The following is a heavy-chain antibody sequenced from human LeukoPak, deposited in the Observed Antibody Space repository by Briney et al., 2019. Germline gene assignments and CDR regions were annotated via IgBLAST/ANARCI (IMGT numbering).Heavy chain of an antibody. CDR1: GFTFGDYA. Sequence: GGSLRPSCTASGFTFGDYAMSWVRQAPGKGLEWVGFIRSKAYGGTTEYAASVKGRFTISRDDSKSIAYLQMNSLKTEDTAVYYCTRVPYSSGWYDYFDYWGQGTLVTVSS. D-gene: IGHD6-19*01. V-gene: IGHV3-49*04. CDR2: IRSKAYGGTT. CDR3: TRVPYSSGWYDYFDY. J-gene: IGHJ4*02.